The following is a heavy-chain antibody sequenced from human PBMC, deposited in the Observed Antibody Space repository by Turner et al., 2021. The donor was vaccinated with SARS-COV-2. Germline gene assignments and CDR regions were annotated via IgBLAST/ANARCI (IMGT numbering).Heavy chain of an antibody. D-gene: IGHD6-19*01. CDR1: GYTLPELS. V-gene: IGHV1-24*01. Sequence: QVQLVQSGAEVKKPGASVQVSCKVSGYTLPELSMHWVRQAPGKGLEWMGGFDPEDVETIDAQKFQGRVTMTEDTSTDTAYMELSSLRSEDTAVYYCATVFAVAGLSYGMDVWGQGTTVTVSS. CDR3: ATVFAVAGLSYGMDV. J-gene: IGHJ6*02. CDR2: FDPEDVET.